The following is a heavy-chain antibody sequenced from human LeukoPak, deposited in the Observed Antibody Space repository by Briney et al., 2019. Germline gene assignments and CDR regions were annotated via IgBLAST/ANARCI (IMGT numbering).Heavy chain of an antibody. V-gene: IGHV3-23*01. CDR2: ISVSGNT. CDR1: GFTFSSYS. Sequence: GGSLRLSCAASGFTFSSYSMNWVRQAPGKGLEWVSAISVSGNTYYADSVKGRFTISRDNSKNTLYLQMSSLRAEDTAVYYCAKDYGSGSYPFDYWGQGTLVTVSS. D-gene: IGHD3-10*01. J-gene: IGHJ4*02. CDR3: AKDYGSGSYPFDY.